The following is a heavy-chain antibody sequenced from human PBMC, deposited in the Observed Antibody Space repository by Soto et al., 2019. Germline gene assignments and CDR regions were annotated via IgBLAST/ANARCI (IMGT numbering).Heavy chain of an antibody. Sequence: PGGSLRLSCAASGFTFSSYWMSWVRQAPGKGLEWVANIKQDGSEKYYVDSVKGRFTISRDNAKNSLYLQMNSLIAEDTAVYYCARVEGYDFWSGSSPMDVWGQGTTVTVSS. CDR1: GFTFSSYW. V-gene: IGHV3-7*03. CDR2: IKQDGSEK. D-gene: IGHD3-3*01. J-gene: IGHJ6*02. CDR3: ARVEGYDFWSGSSPMDV.